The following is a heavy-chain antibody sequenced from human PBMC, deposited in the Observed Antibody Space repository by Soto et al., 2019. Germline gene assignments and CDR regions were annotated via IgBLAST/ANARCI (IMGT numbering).Heavy chain of an antibody. D-gene: IGHD3-22*01. V-gene: IGHV3-13*01. J-gene: IGHJ6*02. CDR3: ARSPPGGYHYYYGMDV. CDR2: IGTAGDT. Sequence: EVQLVESGGGLVQPGGSLRLSCATSGFTFSSYDMHWVRQATGKGLDWVSAIGTAGDTYYPGSVKGRFTISREHAKNSLYLQMNSLRAGDTAVYYCARSPPGGYHYYYGMDVWGQGTTVTVSS. CDR1: GFTFSSYD.